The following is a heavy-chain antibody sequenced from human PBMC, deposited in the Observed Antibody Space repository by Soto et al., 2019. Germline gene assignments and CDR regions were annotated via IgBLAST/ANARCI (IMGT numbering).Heavy chain of an antibody. CDR3: ARELFGRSVWFDP. Sequence: TSETMCLTSTVSGGTLISSGDNWAWLRKPPGKGLEWIGSIYYPGSTYYNPSLKSRVTISVDTSKNQFSLKLSSVTAADTAVYYCARELFGRSVWFDPWGQGTLVTVS. D-gene: IGHD3-10*01. CDR1: GGTLISSGDN. V-gene: IGHV4-39*07. CDR2: IYYPGST. J-gene: IGHJ5*02.